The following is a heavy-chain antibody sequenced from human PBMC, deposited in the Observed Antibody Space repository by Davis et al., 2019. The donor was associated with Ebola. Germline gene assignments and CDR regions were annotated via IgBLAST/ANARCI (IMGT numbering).Heavy chain of an antibody. V-gene: IGHV3-9*01. CDR1: GFTFSSYS. Sequence: SLKISCAASGFTFSSYSMNWVRQAPGKGLEWVSGISWNSGSIGYADSVKGRFTISRDNAKNSLYLQMNSLRAEDTALYYCAKECMTTVTTRGGFDPWGQGTLVTVSS. J-gene: IGHJ5*02. D-gene: IGHD4-17*01. CDR3: AKECMTTVTTRGGFDP. CDR2: ISWNSGSI.